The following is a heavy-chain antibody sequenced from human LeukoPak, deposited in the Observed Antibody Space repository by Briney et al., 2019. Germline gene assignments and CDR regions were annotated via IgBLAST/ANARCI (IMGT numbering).Heavy chain of an antibody. Sequence: PSGTLSLTCTVSGGSISSYYWSWIRQPPGKGLEWIGYIYYSGSTNYNPSLKSRVTISVDTSKNQFSLKLSSVTAADTAVYYCVSGTTVTNFAYWGQGTLVTVSS. CDR3: VSGTTVTNFAY. CDR1: GGSISSYY. V-gene: IGHV4-59*12. J-gene: IGHJ4*02. CDR2: IYYSGST. D-gene: IGHD4-17*01.